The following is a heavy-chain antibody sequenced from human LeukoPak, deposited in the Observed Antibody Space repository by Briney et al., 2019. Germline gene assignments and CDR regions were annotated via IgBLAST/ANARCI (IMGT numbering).Heavy chain of an antibody. Sequence: PGGSLRLSCAASGFTFNTYTMNWVRQAPGKGLEWVSAISGSGGSTYYADSVKGRFTISRDNSKNTLYLQMNSLRAEDTAVYYCAKATGYLLWGQGTLVTVSS. D-gene: IGHD1-14*01. J-gene: IGHJ4*02. CDR3: AKATGYLL. CDR2: ISGSGGST. CDR1: GFTFNTYT. V-gene: IGHV3-23*01.